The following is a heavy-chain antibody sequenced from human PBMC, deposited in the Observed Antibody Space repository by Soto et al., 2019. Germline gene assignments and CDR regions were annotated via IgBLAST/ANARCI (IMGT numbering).Heavy chain of an antibody. CDR3: AKDFWGSWYFDL. D-gene: IGHD7-27*01. CDR1: GFFFTHYG. J-gene: IGHJ2*01. Sequence: QVQLVESGGGVVQPGRSRTLSCAASGFFFTHYGMHWVRQAPGKGLEWVAVISNDGSNKYYGDSVKGRFTISSDNSKNTLYLQMNSLRPEDTAVYYWAKDFWGSWYFDLWGRGTLVTVSS. CDR2: ISNDGSNK. V-gene: IGHV3-30*18.